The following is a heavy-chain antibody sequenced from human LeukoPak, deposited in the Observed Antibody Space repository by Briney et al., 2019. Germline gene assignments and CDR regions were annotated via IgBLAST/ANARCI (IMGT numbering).Heavy chain of an antibody. CDR3: ARSRMPDDY. V-gene: IGHV3-74*01. Sequence: GGSLRLSCAASGFTFSSYWMHWVRQAPGKGLVWVSRINSDGSSATYADSVEGRFTISRDNAKNSLYLQMNSLRAEDTAVYYCARSRMPDDYWGQGTLVTVSS. CDR2: INSDGSSA. CDR1: GFTFSSYW. J-gene: IGHJ4*02. D-gene: IGHD2-2*01.